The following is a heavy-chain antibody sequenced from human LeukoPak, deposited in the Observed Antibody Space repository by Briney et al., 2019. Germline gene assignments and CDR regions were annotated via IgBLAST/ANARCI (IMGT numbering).Heavy chain of an antibody. CDR1: TYTFTDNS. J-gene: IGHJ4*02. CDR3: ARENSFGSGSYIFDS. D-gene: IGHD3-10*01. V-gene: IGHV1-2*02. Sequence: GASVKVSCKASTYTFTDNSIHWVRQAPGQGPQWMGWSNPNSGDTHYARNFQDRVTMTRDTSVSTAYMELTSLRSDDTAMYYCARENSFGSGSYIFDSWGQGTLVTVSS. CDR2: SNPNSGDT.